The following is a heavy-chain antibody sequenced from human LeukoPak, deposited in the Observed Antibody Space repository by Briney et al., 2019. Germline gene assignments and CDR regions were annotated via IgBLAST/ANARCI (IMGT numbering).Heavy chain of an antibody. CDR1: GFSVTSNY. D-gene: IGHD6-19*01. J-gene: IGHJ4*02. Sequence: GGSLRLSCAASGFSVTSNYMNWVRQAPGKGLEWVSVIYGGDTTWYADSVKGRFAISRDNSKNTLYLEMNSLRAEDTAVYYCARDIAVAPTPGYWGQGTLVTVSS. CDR2: IYGGDTT. CDR3: ARDIAVAPTPGY. V-gene: IGHV3-66*01.